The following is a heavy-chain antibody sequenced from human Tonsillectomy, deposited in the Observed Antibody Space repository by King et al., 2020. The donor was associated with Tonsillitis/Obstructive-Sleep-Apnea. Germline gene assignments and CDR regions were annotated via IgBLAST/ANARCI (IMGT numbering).Heavy chain of an antibody. CDR3: ARGREGYCGGD. J-gene: IGHJ4*02. CDR1: GGPFSGYY. V-gene: IGHV4-34*01. CDR2: INHSGST. D-gene: IGHD2-21*01. Sequence: VQLQQWGAGLLKPSETLSLTCAVYGGPFSGYYWSWIRQPPGKGLEWIGEINHSGSTNYNPSLKSRVTISVDTSKNQFSLKLSSVTAADTAVYYCARGREGYCGGDWGQGTLVTVSS.